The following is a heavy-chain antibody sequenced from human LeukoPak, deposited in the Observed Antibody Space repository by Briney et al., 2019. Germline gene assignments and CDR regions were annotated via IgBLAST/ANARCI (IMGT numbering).Heavy chain of an antibody. V-gene: IGHV4-34*01. J-gene: IGHJ4*02. CDR2: INHSGST. CDR1: GGSFSGYY. CDR3: ARVRGYGDYVDY. D-gene: IGHD4-17*01. Sequence: PSETLSLTCAAYGGSFSGYYWSWIRQPPGKGLEWIGEINHSGSTNYNPSLKSRVTISVDTSKNQFSLKLSSVTAADTAVYYCARVRGYGDYVDYWGQGTLVTVSS.